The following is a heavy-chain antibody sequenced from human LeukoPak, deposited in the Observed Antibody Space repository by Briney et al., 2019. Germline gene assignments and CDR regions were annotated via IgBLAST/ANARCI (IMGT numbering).Heavy chain of an antibody. CDR3: ARSSWFGVFAP. V-gene: IGHV4-34*01. J-gene: IGHJ5*02. Sequence: SETLSLTCAVYGGSFSGYYWSWIPQPPGKGLEWIGEINHRGSTNYNPSLKSRVNISVDTSKNQFSLKLSSVTAADTAVYYCARSSWFGVFAPWGQGTLVTVSS. CDR2: INHRGST. D-gene: IGHD3-10*01. CDR1: GGSFSGYY.